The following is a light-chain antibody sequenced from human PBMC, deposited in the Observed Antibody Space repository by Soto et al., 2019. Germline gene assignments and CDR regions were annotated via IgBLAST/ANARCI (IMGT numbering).Light chain of an antibody. Sequence: QSALTQPPSVSGAPGQRVTFSCTGSSSNIGAGYDVHWYQQFPGTAPKLLISGNINRPSGIPDRFSGSKSGTSASLAITGLHPEDEADYYCQSYDVSLTAYVFGTGTKLTVL. CDR3: QSYDVSLTAYV. J-gene: IGLJ1*01. V-gene: IGLV1-40*01. CDR2: GNI. CDR1: SSNIGAGYD.